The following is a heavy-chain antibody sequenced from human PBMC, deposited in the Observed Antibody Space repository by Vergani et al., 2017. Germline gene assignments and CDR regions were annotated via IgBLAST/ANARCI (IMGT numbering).Heavy chain of an antibody. CDR3: ARDYDNMPVAGTLDY. D-gene: IGHD6-19*01. Sequence: HVQMVESGGGVVQPGRSLRLSCAVSGFRFSDYGMHWVRQAPGRGLEWVALISYDGDTTYYEDSVKGRFTISRDNSKNTLFLQMNSLRAEDTAVYYCARDYDNMPVAGTLDYWGQGTLVTVSS. CDR2: ISYDGDTT. V-gene: IGHV3-30*03. CDR1: GFRFSDYG. J-gene: IGHJ4*02.